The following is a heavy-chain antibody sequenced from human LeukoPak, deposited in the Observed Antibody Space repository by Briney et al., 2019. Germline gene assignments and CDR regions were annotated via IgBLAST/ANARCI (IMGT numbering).Heavy chain of an antibody. J-gene: IGHJ4*02. Sequence: SETLSLTCAVYGGSFSGYYWSWIRQPPGKGLEWIGEIIHSGSTNFNPSLKSRVTISVDTSKNQFSLKLSSVTAADTAVYYCARGYDYVWGSYRYKTSQIFDYWGQGTLVTVSS. CDR2: IIHSGST. V-gene: IGHV4-34*01. CDR3: ARGYDYVWGSYRYKTSQIFDY. CDR1: GGSFSGYY. D-gene: IGHD3-16*02.